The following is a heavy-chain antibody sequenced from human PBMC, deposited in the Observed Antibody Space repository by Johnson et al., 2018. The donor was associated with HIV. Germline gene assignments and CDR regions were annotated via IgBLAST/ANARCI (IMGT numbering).Heavy chain of an antibody. J-gene: IGHJ3*02. D-gene: IGHD3-22*01. V-gene: IGHV3-7*01. CDR2: IKEDGSEK. CDR1: GITFSDYA. CDR3: ARGRPSGSHDAFDI. Sequence: VQLVESGGGVVQPGRSLRLSCAASGITFSDYAMHWVRQAPGKGLEWVANIKEDGSEKYYVDSVKGRFTISRDNAKNSLYLQMNSLRAEDTAVYYCARGRPSGSHDAFDIWGQGTMVTVSS.